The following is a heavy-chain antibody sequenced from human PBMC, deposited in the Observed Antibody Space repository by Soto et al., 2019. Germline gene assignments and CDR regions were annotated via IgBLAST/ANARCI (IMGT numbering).Heavy chain of an antibody. J-gene: IGHJ6*02. D-gene: IGHD3-3*01. CDR2: ISYDGSNK. Sequence: GGSLRLSCAASGFTFSSYAMHWVRQAPGKGLEWVAVISYDGSNKYYADSVKGRFTISRDNSKNTLYLQMNSLRAEDTAVYYCARDRVVRDHYYYYYGMDVWGQGTTVTVSS. CDR3: ARDRVVRDHYYYYYGMDV. V-gene: IGHV3-30-3*01. CDR1: GFTFSSYA.